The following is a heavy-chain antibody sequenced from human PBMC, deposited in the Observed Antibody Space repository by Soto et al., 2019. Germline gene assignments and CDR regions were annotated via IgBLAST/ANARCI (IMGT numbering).Heavy chain of an antibody. CDR3: ARLDIVVVPAAMPEDYYYYGMDV. D-gene: IGHD2-2*03. Sequence: PSETLSLTCAVYGGSFSGYYWSWIRQPPGKGLEWIGEINHSGSTNYNPSLKSRVTISVDTSKNQFSLKLSSVTAADTAVYYCARLDIVVVPAAMPEDYYYYGMDVWGQGTTVTSP. CDR1: GGSFSGYY. CDR2: INHSGST. J-gene: IGHJ6*02. V-gene: IGHV4-34*01.